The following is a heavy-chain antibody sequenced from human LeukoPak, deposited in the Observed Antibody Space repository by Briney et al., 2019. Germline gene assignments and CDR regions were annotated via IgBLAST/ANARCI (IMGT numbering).Heavy chain of an antibody. V-gene: IGHV3-74*01. CDR3: ARDEPTVTTGPPVGS. CDR1: GFTFSSYA. J-gene: IGHJ4*02. D-gene: IGHD4-17*01. CDR2: INGYGSTT. Sequence: GGSLRLSCAASGFTFSSYAMSWVRQAPGKGLEWASCINGYGSTTNYADSVKGRFTVSRDNAKHTLYLQMNSLRVEDTAVYYCARDEPTVTTGPPVGSWGQGTLVTVSS.